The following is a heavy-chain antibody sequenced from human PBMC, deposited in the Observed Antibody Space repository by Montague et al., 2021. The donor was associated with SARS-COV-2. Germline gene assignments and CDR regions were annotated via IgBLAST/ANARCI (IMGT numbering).Heavy chain of an antibody. D-gene: IGHD2-15*01. J-gene: IGHJ6*02. V-gene: IGHV4-59*01. Sequence: SETLSLTCTVSGDSISTSYWAWIRQPPGKGLEWIGYVYYSGRSSYNSSLKSRVTISVDTSKNQVSLNLRSVTAADTAVYFCVRADRRDPDTPHRYYYKGMDIWGQGTTVTVSS. CDR3: VRADRRDPDTPHRYYYKGMDI. CDR2: VYYSGRS. CDR1: GDSISTSY.